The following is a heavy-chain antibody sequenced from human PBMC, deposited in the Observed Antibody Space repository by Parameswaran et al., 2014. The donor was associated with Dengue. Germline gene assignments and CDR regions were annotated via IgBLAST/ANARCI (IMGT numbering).Heavy chain of an antibody. D-gene: IGHD5-18*01. Sequence: WIRQPLGKGLEWVSSISSSSSYIYYADSVKGRFTISRDNAKNSLYLQMNSLRAEDTAVYYCAREIQLWFRGNYYYGMDVWGQGTTVTVSS. J-gene: IGHJ6*02. CDR2: ISSSSSYI. V-gene: IGHV3-21*01. CDR3: AREIQLWFRGNYYYGMDV.